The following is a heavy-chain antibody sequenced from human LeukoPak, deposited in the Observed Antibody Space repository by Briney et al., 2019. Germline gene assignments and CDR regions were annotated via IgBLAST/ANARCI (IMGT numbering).Heavy chain of an antibody. CDR1: GGTFSSYA. Sequence: ASVKVSCKASGGTFSSYAISWVRQAPGQGLEWMGRIIPIFGTANYAQKFQGRVTITTDESTSTAYMELSSLRSEDTAVYYCARGWSGIVVVPAARGLMDVWGKGTTVTVSS. CDR3: ARGWSGIVVVPAARGLMDV. CDR2: IIPIFGTA. V-gene: IGHV1-69*05. D-gene: IGHD2-2*01. J-gene: IGHJ6*04.